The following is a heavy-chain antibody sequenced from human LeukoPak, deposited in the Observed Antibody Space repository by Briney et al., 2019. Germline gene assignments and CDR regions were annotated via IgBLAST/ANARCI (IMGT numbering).Heavy chain of an antibody. CDR3: ARPLTGVYCGGDCYSGAFDI. CDR1: GYTFTGYY. J-gene: IGHJ3*02. D-gene: IGHD2-21*02. CDR2: INPNSGGT. Sequence: ASVKVSCKASGYTFTGYYMHWVRQAPGQGLEWMGWINPNSGGTNYAQKFQGRVTMTRDTSISTAYMELSRLRSDDTAVYYCARPLTGVYCGGDCYSGAFDIWGQGTMVTVSS. V-gene: IGHV1-2*02.